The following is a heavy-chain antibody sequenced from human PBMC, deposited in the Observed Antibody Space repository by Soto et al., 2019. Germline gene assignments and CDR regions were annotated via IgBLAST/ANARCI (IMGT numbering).Heavy chain of an antibody. D-gene: IGHD2-2*01. CDR2: INTAGSTK. CDR1: GFTFSNFE. Sequence: SLRLSCVASGFTFSNFEMHWVRQAPGKGLEWVSYINTAGSTKYYAESVKGRFTISRDNARNSLFLQMNSLRAEDTAVYYCARAECSTPNCLTAYYSYGLDVWGQGTTVTVSS. V-gene: IGHV3-48*03. CDR3: ARAECSTPNCLTAYYSYGLDV. J-gene: IGHJ6*02.